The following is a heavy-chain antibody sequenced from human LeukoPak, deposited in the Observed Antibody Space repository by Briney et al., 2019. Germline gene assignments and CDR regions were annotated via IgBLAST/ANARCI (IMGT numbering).Heavy chain of an antibody. D-gene: IGHD3-10*01. CDR3: AKYDSGSLLL. Sequence: SETLSLTCAVSGYSISSGYYWGWIRQPPGKGLEWIGSLYHSGNTYYNPSLKSRVTMSVDTSQNRFFLKLTSVTAADTAVYYCAKYDSGSLLLWGQGTLVSVSS. CDR2: LYHSGNT. J-gene: IGHJ4*02. CDR1: GYSISSGYY. V-gene: IGHV4-38-2*01.